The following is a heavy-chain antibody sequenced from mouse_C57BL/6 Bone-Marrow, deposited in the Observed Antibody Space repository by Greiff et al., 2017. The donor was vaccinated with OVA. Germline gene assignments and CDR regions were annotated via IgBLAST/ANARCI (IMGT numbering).Heavy chain of an antibody. CDR1: GFTIKDDY. Sequence: VQLKQSGAELVRPGASVKLSCTASGFTIKDDYMHWVKQRPEQGLAWLGWIDPANGDTEYASTFPGQATITADTSSNTAYLQLSSLTAEDTAVYYCKSSSDVLWYFEVWGTGTTVTVAS. D-gene: IGHD1-3*01. V-gene: IGHV14-4*01. CDR3: KSSSDVLWYFEV. J-gene: IGHJ1*03. CDR2: IDPANGDT.